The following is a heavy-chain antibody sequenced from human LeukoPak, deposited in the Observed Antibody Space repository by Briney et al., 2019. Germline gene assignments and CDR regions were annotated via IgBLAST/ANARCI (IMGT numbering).Heavy chain of an antibody. CDR1: GFTFSDYG. CDR2: IKQDGSDK. J-gene: IGHJ4*02. Sequence: GGSLRLSCAASGFTFSDYGLHWVRQAPGKGLEWVANIKQDGSDKYYVGSVKGRFTISRDNAKNSVFLQMNGLRAEDTAVYYCVRAVGGHAAYWGQGTLVTVSS. CDR3: VRAVGGHAAY. D-gene: IGHD3-16*01. V-gene: IGHV3-7*01.